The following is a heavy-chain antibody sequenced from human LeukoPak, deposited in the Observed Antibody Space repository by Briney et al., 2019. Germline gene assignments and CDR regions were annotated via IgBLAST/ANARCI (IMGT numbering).Heavy chain of an antibody. CDR2: MHHSGST. J-gene: IGHJ6*02. CDR1: AGAFSGYY. Sequence: PSETLSLTCAVHAGAFSGYYWSWIRQSPGKGLEWNGGMHHSGSTNYNPSLKSRVTISVDPSKNQFSLKLSPVTAADTAVYYCARRLDSSGWYGYYGMDVWGQGTTVTVSS. CDR3: ARRLDSSGWYGYYGMDV. D-gene: IGHD6-19*01. V-gene: IGHV4-34*01.